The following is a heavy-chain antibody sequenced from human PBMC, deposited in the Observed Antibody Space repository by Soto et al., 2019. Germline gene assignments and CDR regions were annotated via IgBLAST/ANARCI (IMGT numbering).Heavy chain of an antibody. CDR1: GGSITNGDYH. V-gene: IGHV4-39*01. CDR3: VRQEGRWLWAFDI. D-gene: IGHD6-19*01. CDR2: IAHNGDA. J-gene: IGHJ3*02. Sequence: QLQLQESGPGLVKPSESLSLTCAVSGGSITNGDYHWAWIRQPPGKGLEWIATIAHNGDAHYSPSFRGRVIISVDTSKNQFSLKLTSVTATDTAVYYCVRQEGRWLWAFDIWGQGTMVAVSS.